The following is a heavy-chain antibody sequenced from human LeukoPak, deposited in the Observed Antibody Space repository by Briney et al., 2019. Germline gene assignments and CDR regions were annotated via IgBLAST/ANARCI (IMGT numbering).Heavy chain of an antibody. CDR1: GDSINNYY. Sequence: SETLSLTCTVSGDSINNYYWTWIRQPPGKGLEWIGYIYSTGSTSYNPSLKSRVSISLDTSKNQFSLKLSSVTAADTAVYYCARQRGYYYYYMDVWGKGTTVTVSS. CDR2: IYSTGST. CDR3: ARQRGYYYYYMDV. V-gene: IGHV4-59*08. J-gene: IGHJ6*03.